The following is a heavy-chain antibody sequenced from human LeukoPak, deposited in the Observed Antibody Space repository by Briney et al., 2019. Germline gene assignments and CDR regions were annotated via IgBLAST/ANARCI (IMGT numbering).Heavy chain of an antibody. CDR3: ARGDCSSTSCSSYYYYGMDV. D-gene: IGHD2-2*01. CDR2: IYYSGST. CDR1: GGSISSSSYY. J-gene: IGHJ6*02. Sequence: TSETLSLTCTVSGGSISSSSYYWGWIRQPPGKGLEWIGSIYYSGSTNYNPSLKSRVTISVDTSKNQFSLKLSSVTAADTAVYYCARGDCSSTSCSSYYYYGMDVWGQGTTVTVSS. V-gene: IGHV4-39*07.